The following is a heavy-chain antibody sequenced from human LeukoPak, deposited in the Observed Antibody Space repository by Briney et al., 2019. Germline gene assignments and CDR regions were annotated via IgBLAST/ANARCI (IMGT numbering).Heavy chain of an antibody. CDR3: TRDHYLSGFT. Sequence: SETLSLTCTVSGGSISSSSYYWGWIRQPPGKGLEWIGYIYYSGSTYYNASLKSRVTISVDTSKNQFSLNLTSVTAADTAVYYCTRDHYLSGFTWGQGTLVTVSS. V-gene: IGHV4-61*05. CDR2: IYYSGST. D-gene: IGHD3-10*01. J-gene: IGHJ4*02. CDR1: GGSISSSSYY.